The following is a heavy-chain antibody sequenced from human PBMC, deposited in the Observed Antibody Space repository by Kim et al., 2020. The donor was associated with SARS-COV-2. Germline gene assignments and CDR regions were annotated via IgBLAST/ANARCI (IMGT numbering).Heavy chain of an antibody. D-gene: IGHD2-15*01. CDR3: ARDDIVVVVATKTYYYYGMDV. CDR1: GGTFSSYA. CDR2: IIPIFGTA. J-gene: IGHJ6*02. Sequence: SVKVSCKASGGTFSSYAISWVRQAPGQGLEWMGGIIPIFGTANYAQKFQGRVTITADESTSTAYMELSSLRSEDTAVYYCARDDIVVVVATKTYYYYGMDVWGQGTTVTVSS. V-gene: IGHV1-69*13.